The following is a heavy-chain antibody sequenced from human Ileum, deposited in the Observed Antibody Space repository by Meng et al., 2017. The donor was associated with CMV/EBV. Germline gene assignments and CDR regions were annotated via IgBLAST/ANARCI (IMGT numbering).Heavy chain of an antibody. D-gene: IGHD2-2*01. J-gene: IGHJ4*02. V-gene: IGHV3-23*01. CDR3: ASGFCGSTSCYREFDY. Sequence: GGSLRLSCAASGFTFSNYAMGWIRQSSGKGLEWISAITGDGSTSYHADSLKGRFTISRDNAKNSLYLQMDTLRAEDTAVYYCASGFCGSTSCYREFDYWGQGTLVTVSS. CDR1: GFTFSNYA. CDR2: ITGDGSTS.